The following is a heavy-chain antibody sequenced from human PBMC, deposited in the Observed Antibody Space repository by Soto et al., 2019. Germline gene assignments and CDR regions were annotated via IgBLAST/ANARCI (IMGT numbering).Heavy chain of an antibody. D-gene: IGHD6-25*01. CDR2: INAGNGNT. CDR3: ARAPTGYSIGWNI. CDR1: GYTFTSYD. J-gene: IGHJ3*02. V-gene: IGHV1-3*01. Sequence: ASVKVSCKASGYTFTSYDMHWVRQAPGQRLEWMGWINAGNGNTKYSQKFQGRVTITGDESASTAYMELSSLRSEDTAVYYCARAPTGYSIGWNIWGQGTMVTVS.